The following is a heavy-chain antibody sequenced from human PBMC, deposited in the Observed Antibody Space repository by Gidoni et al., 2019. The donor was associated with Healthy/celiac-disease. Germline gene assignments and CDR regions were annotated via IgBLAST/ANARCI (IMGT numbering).Heavy chain of an antibody. V-gene: IGHV1-69*01. CDR1: GGTVSSYA. J-gene: IGHJ4*02. CDR2: IIPIFGTA. CDR3: ARARRVGVAGPYYFDY. Sequence: QVQLVQPGAEVKKPGSSVKVSCKASGGTVSSYAISWVRQAPGRGLEWMGGIIPIFGTANYAQQFQGRVTITADESTSTAYMELSSLRSEDTAVYYCARARRVGVAGPYYFDYWGQGTLVTVSS. D-gene: IGHD6-19*01.